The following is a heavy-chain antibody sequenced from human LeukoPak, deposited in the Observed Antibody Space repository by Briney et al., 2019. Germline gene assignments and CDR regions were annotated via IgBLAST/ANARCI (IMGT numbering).Heavy chain of an antibody. CDR1: DGSISSSNYY. CDR2: VYYSGTT. CDR3: ARDRKYQLLFRAFDI. Sequence: SETLSLTCTVSDGSISSSNYYWAWIRQPPGKGLEWIGSVYYSGTTYYNPSLKSRVTISVDTSKNQFSLNLSSVTAADTAVYYCARDRKYQLLFRAFDIWGQGTMVTVSS. D-gene: IGHD2-2*01. V-gene: IGHV4-39*07. J-gene: IGHJ3*02.